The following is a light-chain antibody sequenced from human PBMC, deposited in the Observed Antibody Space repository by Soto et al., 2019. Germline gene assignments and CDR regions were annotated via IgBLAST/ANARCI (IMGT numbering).Light chain of an antibody. V-gene: IGKV3-11*01. CDR2: DAS. J-gene: IGKJ1*01. CDR1: QSVSSY. Sequence: EIVLTQSPATLSLSPGERATLSCRASQSVSSYLAWYQQKPGQAPRLLIYDASNRATGIPARFSGSGSGTDFTLTISILEPEDFAVYYCQPRSNSWTFGQGTKVEIK. CDR3: QPRSNSWT.